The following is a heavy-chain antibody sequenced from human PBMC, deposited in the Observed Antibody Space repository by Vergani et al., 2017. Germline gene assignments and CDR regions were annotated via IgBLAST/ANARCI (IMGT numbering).Heavy chain of an antibody. CDR1: NYSITTGFY. D-gene: IGHD3-22*01. J-gene: IGHJ4*01. Sequence: QVQLQESGPGLVKPSETLSLTCDVSNYSITTGFYWAWIRQPPGKGLEWIGSVFHSGNTYYNPSLESRVTISADPSKNQFSLQLTSVTAADTALYYCARQHRGYYDSSGYFDYWGHGTLITVSS. CDR2: VFHSGNT. CDR3: ARQHRGYYDSSGYFDY. V-gene: IGHV4-38-2*01.